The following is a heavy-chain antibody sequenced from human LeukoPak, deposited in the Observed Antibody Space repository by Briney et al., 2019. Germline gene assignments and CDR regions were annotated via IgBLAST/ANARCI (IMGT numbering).Heavy chain of an antibody. CDR1: GYTFSSYD. CDR3: ARTDGDLDY. CDR2: MNPKSGYS. D-gene: IGHD4-17*01. V-gene: IGHV1-8*01. J-gene: IGHJ4*02. Sequence: ASVKVSCKASGYTFSSYDINWVRQAPGQGLEWMGWMNPKSGYSGSAQKFQGRVTMTRTTSITTAYMELSSLRSEDTAVYYCARTDGDLDYWGQGTLVTVSS.